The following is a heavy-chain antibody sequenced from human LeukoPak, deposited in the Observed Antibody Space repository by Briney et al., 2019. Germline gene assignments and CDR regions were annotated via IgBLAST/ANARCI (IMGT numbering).Heavy chain of an antibody. CDR2: IYHSGTT. J-gene: IGHJ3*01. V-gene: IGHV4-59*08. CDR1: GGSIGSYY. Sequence: SETLSLTCTVSGGSIGSYYWSWIRQPPGKGLECIGYIYHSGTTNYHPSLKSRVTISADTSKNKFSLKLTSVTAADTAIYYCARQRDYADYLDAFDVWGQGTMVTVSS. CDR3: ARQRDYADYLDAFDV. D-gene: IGHD4-17*01.